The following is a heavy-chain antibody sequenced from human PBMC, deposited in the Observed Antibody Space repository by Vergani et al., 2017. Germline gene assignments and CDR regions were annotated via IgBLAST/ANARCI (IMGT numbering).Heavy chain of an antibody. V-gene: IGHV3-23*04. J-gene: IGHJ4*02. CDR2: ISGSGVNT. CDR1: RFTFNSYA. CDR3: AKTLGVVYFFDY. D-gene: IGHD2-8*01. Sequence: EVQLVESGGGLVKPGGSLRLSCAASRFTFNSYAMSWVRQAPGKGLEWVSTISGSGVNTYYADSVKGRFTISRDNTKNTLYLQMNSLRAEDTAIYDCAKTLGVVYFFDYWGQGTLVTVSS.